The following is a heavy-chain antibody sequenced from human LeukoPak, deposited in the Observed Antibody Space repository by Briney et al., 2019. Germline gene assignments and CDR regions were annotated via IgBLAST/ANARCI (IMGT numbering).Heavy chain of an antibody. CDR3: ARGTAMATIYYYYYYMDV. V-gene: IGHV4-34*01. Sequence: SETLSLTCAVYGGSFSGYYWSWIRQPPGKGLEWIGEINHSGSTNYNPSLKSRVTISVDTSKNQFSLKLSSVTAADTAVYYCARGTAMATIYYYYYYMDVWGKGTTVTVSS. J-gene: IGHJ6*03. CDR2: INHSGST. D-gene: IGHD5-18*01. CDR1: GGSFSGYY.